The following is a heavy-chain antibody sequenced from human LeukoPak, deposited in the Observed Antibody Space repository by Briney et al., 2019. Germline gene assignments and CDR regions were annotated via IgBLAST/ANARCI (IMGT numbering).Heavy chain of an antibody. Sequence: GESLKISCKGSGYSFTSYWIGWVRQMPGKGLEWMGIIYPGDSDTRYSPSFQGQVTISADKSISTAYLQWSSLKASGTAMYYCARPHYDSSGSYAFDIWGQGTMVTVSS. V-gene: IGHV5-51*01. D-gene: IGHD3-22*01. CDR3: ARPHYDSSGSYAFDI. CDR1: GYSFTSYW. CDR2: IYPGDSDT. J-gene: IGHJ3*02.